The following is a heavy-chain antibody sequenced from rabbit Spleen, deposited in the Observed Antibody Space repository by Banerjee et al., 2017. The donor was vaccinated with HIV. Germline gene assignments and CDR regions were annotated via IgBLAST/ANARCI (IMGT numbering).Heavy chain of an antibody. CDR2: IEGGSSSFT. CDR1: GFSFSDRDV. V-gene: IGHV1S45*01. CDR3: ARDTGTSFSTYGMDL. D-gene: IGHD8-1*01. J-gene: IGHJ6*01. Sequence: QEQLEESGRGLVKPEGSLTLTCKASGFSFSDRDVMCWVRQAPGKGLEWIACIEGGSSSFTYFASWAKGRFTISKTSSTTVTLQMTSLTAADTATYFCARDTGTSFSTYGMDLWGQGTLVTVS.